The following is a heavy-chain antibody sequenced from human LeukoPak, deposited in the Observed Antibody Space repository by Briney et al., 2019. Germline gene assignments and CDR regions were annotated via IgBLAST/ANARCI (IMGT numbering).Heavy chain of an antibody. CDR1: GFTFSNAW. V-gene: IGHV3-15*01. Sequence: GGSLRLSCAASGFTFSNAWMSWVRQAPGKGLEWVGRIKSKTDGGTTDYAAPVKGRFTISRDDSKNTLYPQMNSLKTEDTAVYYFTTVGDFWKGGSDYWGQGTLVTVSS. CDR3: TTVGDFWKGGSDY. CDR2: IKSKTDGGTT. D-gene: IGHD3-3*01. J-gene: IGHJ4*02.